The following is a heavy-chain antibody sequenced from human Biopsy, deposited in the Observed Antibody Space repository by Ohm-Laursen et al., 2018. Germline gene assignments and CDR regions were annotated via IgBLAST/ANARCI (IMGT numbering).Heavy chain of an antibody. Sequence: SETLSLTCTVSGGSIKSYYWNWIRQSPGKGLEWIGFIYYTGHTNYNPSLKSRATISVDTSKNQFFLKVISVTAADTAVYYCARLTGDPSYWGQGILVTVSS. CDR1: GGSIKSYY. J-gene: IGHJ4*02. CDR3: ARLTGDPSY. D-gene: IGHD7-27*01. V-gene: IGHV4-59*01. CDR2: IYYTGHT.